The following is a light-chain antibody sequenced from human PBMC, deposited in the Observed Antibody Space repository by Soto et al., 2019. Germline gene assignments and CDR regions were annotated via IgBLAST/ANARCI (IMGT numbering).Light chain of an antibody. CDR1: QSFSSY. CDR2: DAS. J-gene: IGKJ5*01. CDR3: QQRSNWPPVLT. Sequence: EIVLTQSPATLSLSPGERATLSCRASQSFSSYLAWYQQKPGQAPRLLIYDASKRATGIPARFSGRGSGTDFTLTISSLEPEDFAVYSCQQRSNWPPVLTFGQGTRLEIK. V-gene: IGKV3-11*01.